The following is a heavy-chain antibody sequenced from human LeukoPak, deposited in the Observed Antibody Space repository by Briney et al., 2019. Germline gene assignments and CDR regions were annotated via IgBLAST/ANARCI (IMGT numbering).Heavy chain of an antibody. CDR3: ARVGVAIPTGIDY. CDR1: GGSFSGYY. V-gene: IGHV4-34*01. CDR2: INHSGST. D-gene: IGHD3-3*01. Sequence: SETLSLTCAVYGGSFSGYYWSWIRQPPGKGLEWIGEINHSGSTNYNPSLKSRVTISVDTSKNQFSLKLSSVTAADTAVYYCARVGVAIPTGIDYWGQGTLVTVSS. J-gene: IGHJ4*02.